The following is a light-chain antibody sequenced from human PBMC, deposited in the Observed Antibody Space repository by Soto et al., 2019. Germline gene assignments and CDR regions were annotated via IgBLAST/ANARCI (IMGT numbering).Light chain of an antibody. V-gene: IGKV3-15*01. CDR3: QQYNNWPPWT. Sequence: EIVMTQSPATLSVSPGERATLSFRASQSVSSNLAWYQQTPGQAPRLLIYGASTRATGIPARFSGSGSGTEFTLTISSLQSEDFAVYYCQQYNNWPPWTFGQGTKVEIK. CDR2: GAS. J-gene: IGKJ1*01. CDR1: QSVSSN.